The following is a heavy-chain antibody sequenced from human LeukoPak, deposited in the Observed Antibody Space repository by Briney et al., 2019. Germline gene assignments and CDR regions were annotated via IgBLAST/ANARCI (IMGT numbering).Heavy chain of an antibody. D-gene: IGHD1-26*01. J-gene: IGHJ4*02. V-gene: IGHV3-33*06. CDR3: AKEVGPDLGS. Sequence: PGMSLRLSCAASGFNFRSYAIHWVRQDPGKGLEWVAVIWYDGSKTYYAESVRGRFTISRDNSNNMAYLQMTGLRVEDTAVYYCAKEVGPDLGSWGQGTLVTVSS. CDR2: IWYDGSKT. CDR1: GFNFRSYA.